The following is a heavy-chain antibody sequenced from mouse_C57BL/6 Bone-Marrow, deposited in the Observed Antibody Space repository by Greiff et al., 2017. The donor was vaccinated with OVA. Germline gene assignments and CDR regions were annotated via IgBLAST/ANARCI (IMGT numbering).Heavy chain of an antibody. CDR2: IDPETGGT. CDR1: GYTFTDYE. CDR3: TRPNDGSSYEGYFDY. Sequence: QVQLQQSGAELVRPGASVTLSCKASGYTFTDYEMHWVKQTPVHGLEWIGAIDPETGGTAYNQKFKGKAILTADKSSSTAYMELRSLTSEDSAVYYCTRPNDGSSYEGYFDYWGQGTTLTVSS. V-gene: IGHV1-15*01. J-gene: IGHJ2*01. D-gene: IGHD1-1*01.